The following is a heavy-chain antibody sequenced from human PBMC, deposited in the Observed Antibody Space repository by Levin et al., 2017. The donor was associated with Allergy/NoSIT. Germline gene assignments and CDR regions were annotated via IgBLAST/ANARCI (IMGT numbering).Heavy chain of an antibody. V-gene: IGHV3-73*01. CDR3: ARDGFGFWSSQRDGNWFDL. CDR1: GFTFSGSG. J-gene: IGHJ5*02. Sequence: PGGSLRLSCSVSGFTFSGSGFHWVRQASGKGLEWVGRIRNKANSYATAYAVSVKGRFTISRDDSKNTVDLQMNSLEIEDTAVYYCARDGFGFWSSQRDGNWFDLWGQGTLVTVSS. D-gene: IGHD3-3*01. CDR2: IRNKANSYAT.